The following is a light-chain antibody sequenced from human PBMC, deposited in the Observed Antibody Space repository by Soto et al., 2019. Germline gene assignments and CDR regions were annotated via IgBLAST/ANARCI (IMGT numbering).Light chain of an antibody. J-gene: IGLJ3*02. CDR1: SSDVGGYNY. CDR3: SSYAGSNNLV. V-gene: IGLV2-8*01. CDR2: EVS. Sequence: QSVLTQPPSASGSPGQSVTISCTGTSSDVGGYNYVSWYQQHPGKAPKLMIYEVSKRPSGVPDRFSGSKSGNTASLTVSRIQAEDVAYYYYSSYAGSNNLVFGRGTKLTVL.